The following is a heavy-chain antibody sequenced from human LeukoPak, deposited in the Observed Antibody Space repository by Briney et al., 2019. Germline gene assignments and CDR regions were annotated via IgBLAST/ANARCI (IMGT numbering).Heavy chain of an antibody. D-gene: IGHD2-2*01. CDR2: INHSGST. CDR3: ARGPLGYCSSSSCHGPDY. J-gene: IGHJ4*02. CDR1: GDSFSGFY. V-gene: IGHV4-34*01. Sequence: SETLSLTCAVYGDSFSGFYWSWIRQPPGKGLEWIGEINHSGSTNYNPSLKSRVTISADTSKNQFPLSLSSVTAADTAMYYCARGPLGYCSSSSCHGPDYWGQGTLVTVSS.